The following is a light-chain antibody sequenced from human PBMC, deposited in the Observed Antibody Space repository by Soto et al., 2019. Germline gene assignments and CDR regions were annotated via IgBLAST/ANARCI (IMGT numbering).Light chain of an antibody. CDR1: QGIRND. CDR2: AAS. Sequence: AIQMTQSPSYLSASVGDRVTITCRASQGIRNDLGWFQQKPWKAPNLMIYAASSLQSGVPSRFSGSGSGTDFTLTISSLQPEDFATYYCLQDYNYPWTFGQGTKVEIK. J-gene: IGKJ1*01. CDR3: LQDYNYPWT. V-gene: IGKV1-6*01.